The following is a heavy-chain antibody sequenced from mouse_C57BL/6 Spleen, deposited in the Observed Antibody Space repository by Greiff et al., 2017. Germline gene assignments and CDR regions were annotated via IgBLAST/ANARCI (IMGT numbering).Heavy chain of an antibody. J-gene: IGHJ4*01. CDR2: ISSGSGTT. Sequence: DVQLVESGGGLVKPGGSLKLSCAASGFTFSDYGMHWVRQVPEKGLEWVAYISSGSGTTYYEDTVKGRVTISGDNAKSTLFMQLSRLRSEDTAMYYCARGVPSLSLDYWGQGTSVTVSS. CDR3: ARGVPSLSLDY. D-gene: IGHD2-14*01. CDR1: GFTFSDYG. V-gene: IGHV5-17*01.